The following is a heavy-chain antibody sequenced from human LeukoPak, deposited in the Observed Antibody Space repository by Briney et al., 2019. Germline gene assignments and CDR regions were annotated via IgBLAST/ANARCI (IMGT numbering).Heavy chain of an antibody. V-gene: IGHV3-7*01. D-gene: IGHD3-10*01. J-gene: IGHJ4*02. CDR2: IKQDGSEK. CDR1: GFTFSSYW. CDR3: ARDLYYGSASFDY. Sequence: GGSLRLSCAASGFTFSSYWMSWVRQAPGKGLEWVANIKQDGSEKYYVDSVKGRFTISRDNAKNSLYLQMNSLRAEDTAVYYCARDLYYGSASFDYWGQGTLVTVSS.